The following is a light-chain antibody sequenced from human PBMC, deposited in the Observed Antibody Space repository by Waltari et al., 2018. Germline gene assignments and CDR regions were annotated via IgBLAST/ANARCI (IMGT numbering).Light chain of an antibody. CDR3: QQYNSYSLLS. V-gene: IGKV1-5*03. CDR1: QSISNW. Sequence: DIQMTQSPSTLSASVGDRFTITWRASQSISNWLAWYQQKPGKAPKLLIYKASTLESGVPSRFSGRGSGTEFTLTISSLQPDDFATYYCQQYNSYSLLSFGGGTKVEIK. J-gene: IGKJ4*01. CDR2: KAS.